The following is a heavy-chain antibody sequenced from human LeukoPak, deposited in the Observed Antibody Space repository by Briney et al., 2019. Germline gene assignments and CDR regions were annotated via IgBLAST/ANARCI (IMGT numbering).Heavy chain of an antibody. CDR1: GFTFGSYE. J-gene: IGHJ4*02. Sequence: RAGGSLRLSCAASGFTFGSYEMNWVRQAPGKGLEWVSVIYSDGSTYYADSVKDRFTISTDTSRNTLYLQMNSLRADDTALYYCAKSRGYSYGPFDYWGQGTLVTVSS. D-gene: IGHD5-18*01. V-gene: IGHV3-66*01. CDR3: AKSRGYSYGPFDY. CDR2: IYSDGST.